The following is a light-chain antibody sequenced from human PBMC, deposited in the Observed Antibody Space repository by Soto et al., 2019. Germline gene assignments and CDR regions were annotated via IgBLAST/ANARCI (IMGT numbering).Light chain of an antibody. CDR3: QSYDSNNQV. CDR2: EEN. V-gene: IGLV6-57*01. Sequence: NFMLTQPHSVSGSPGKTVTISCTRSSGSIASNYVQWYQQRPGSSPTTVIYEENQRPSGVPDRFSGSIDSSSNSASLTISGLKTEDEADYYCQSYDSNNQVFGGGTKLTVL. J-gene: IGLJ3*02. CDR1: SGSIASNY.